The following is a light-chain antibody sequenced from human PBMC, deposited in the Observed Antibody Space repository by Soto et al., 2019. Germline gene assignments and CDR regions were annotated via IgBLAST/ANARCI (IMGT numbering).Light chain of an antibody. CDR1: SSNIGSNT. V-gene: IGLV1-44*01. CDR2: NNN. J-gene: IGLJ3*02. Sequence: QLVLTQPPSASGTPGQRVTISCSGTSSNIGSNTVNWYQQLPGTAPKLLIYNNNQRPSGVPDRLSGSKSGTSASLTISGLQSEDEAVYYCAAWDDSLMGPVFGGGTKVTVL. CDR3: AAWDDSLMGPV.